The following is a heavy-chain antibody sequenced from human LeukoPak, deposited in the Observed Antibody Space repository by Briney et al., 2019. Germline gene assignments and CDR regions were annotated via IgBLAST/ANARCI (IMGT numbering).Heavy chain of an antibody. J-gene: IGHJ4*02. V-gene: IGHV3-23*01. Sequence: GGSLRLSCAASGFTFSSYGMSWVRQAPGKGLEWVSGISGSGGTTYYADSVKGRFTISRDNSKITLYLQMNSLRAEDTAIYYCARGGAPYFDWCFDYWGQGTLVTVSS. CDR2: ISGSGGTT. D-gene: IGHD3-9*01. CDR1: GFTFSSYG. CDR3: ARGGAPYFDWCFDY.